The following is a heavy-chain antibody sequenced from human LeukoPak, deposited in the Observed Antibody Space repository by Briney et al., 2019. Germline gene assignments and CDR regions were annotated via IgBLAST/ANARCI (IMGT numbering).Heavy chain of an antibody. Sequence: SVKVACKADGGTFSSYAISWVRQAPGQGLEWMGGIIPIFGTANYAQKFQGRVTITADESTSTAYMELSSLRSEDTAIYYCASRLYCSNTRCRNFPFAYWGQGTLVTVPS. CDR2: IIPIFGTA. V-gene: IGHV1-69*13. J-gene: IGHJ4*02. CDR1: GGTFSSYA. CDR3: ASRLYCSNTRCRNFPFAY. D-gene: IGHD2-2*01.